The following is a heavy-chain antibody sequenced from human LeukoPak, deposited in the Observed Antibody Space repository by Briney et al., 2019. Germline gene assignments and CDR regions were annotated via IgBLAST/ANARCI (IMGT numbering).Heavy chain of an antibody. CDR1: GFTFSSYE. CDR3: AREEGYYDSSGYYSF. D-gene: IGHD3-22*01. V-gene: IGHV3-48*03. CDR2: ISSSGSTI. Sequence: GGSLRLSCADSGFTFSSYEMNWVRQAPGKGLEWVSYISSSGSTIYYADSVKGRFTISRDNAKNSLYLQMNSLRAEDTAVYYCAREEGYYDSSGYYSFWGQGTLVTVSS. J-gene: IGHJ4*02.